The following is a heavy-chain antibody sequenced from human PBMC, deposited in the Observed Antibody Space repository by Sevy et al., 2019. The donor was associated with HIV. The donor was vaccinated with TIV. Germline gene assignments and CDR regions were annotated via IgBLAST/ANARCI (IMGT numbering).Heavy chain of an antibody. J-gene: IGHJ1*01. CDR1: GFIFSGYV. CDR3: AKDASSSWTGGTFQH. D-gene: IGHD6-13*01. V-gene: IGHV3-23*01. Sequence: GGSLRLSSAASGFIFSGYVMSWVRQAPGKGLEWVSTISGSGGSTYYADSVKGRFAISRDNSKNTLDLEMNSLRVEDTAVYYCAKDASSSWTGGTFQHWGQGTLVTVSS. CDR2: ISGSGGST.